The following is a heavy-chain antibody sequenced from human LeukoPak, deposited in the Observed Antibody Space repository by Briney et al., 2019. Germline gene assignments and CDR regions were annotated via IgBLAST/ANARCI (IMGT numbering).Heavy chain of an antibody. CDR3: ASELH. CDR2: IYSGGST. CDR1: RFTLRSND. D-gene: IGHD1-26*01. Sequence: GGTLRLSCAASRFTLRSNDLSWVRQAPGKRLKRVSIIYSGGSTYYADSVKGRFTISRDNSKNTLYLQMNSLRVEDTAVYYCASELHWGQGTLVTVSS. V-gene: IGHV3-66*02. J-gene: IGHJ4*02.